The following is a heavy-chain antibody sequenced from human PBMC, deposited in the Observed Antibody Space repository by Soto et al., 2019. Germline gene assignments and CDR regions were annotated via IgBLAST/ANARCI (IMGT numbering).Heavy chain of an antibody. CDR3: ARVPSSYDSSGYYSFGWYFDL. CDR1: GGTFSSYA. J-gene: IGHJ2*01. V-gene: IGHV1-69*13. D-gene: IGHD3-22*01. CDR2: IIPILGTA. Sequence: SVKVSCKASGGTFSSYAIIWVRQAPGQGLEWMGGIIPILGTANYAQKFQGRVTITADESTSTAYMELSSLRSEDTAVYYCARVPSSYDSSGYYSFGWYFDLWGRGTLVTVSS.